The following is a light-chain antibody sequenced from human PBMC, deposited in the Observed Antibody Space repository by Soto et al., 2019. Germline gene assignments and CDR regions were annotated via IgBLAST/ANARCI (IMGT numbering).Light chain of an antibody. CDR3: HVWDSSSEHV. V-gene: IGLV3-21*02. CDR2: DDS. CDR1: NIGSKN. J-gene: IGLJ1*01. Sequence: SSALTQPPSVSFAPGQTARITCGGNNIGSKNVHWYQQKPGQAPVLVVDDDSDRPSGIPERFSGSNSGNTATLTISRVEAGDEADYFCHVWDSSSEHVFGTGTKVTVL.